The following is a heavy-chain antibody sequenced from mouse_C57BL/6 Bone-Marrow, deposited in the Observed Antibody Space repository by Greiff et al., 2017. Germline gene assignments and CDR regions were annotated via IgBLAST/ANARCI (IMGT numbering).Heavy chain of an antibody. V-gene: IGHV1-15*01. D-gene: IGHD2-10*02. CDR1: GYTFTDYE. J-gene: IGHJ2*01. CDR2: IDPETGGT. CDR3: TRSYGKNYFDY. Sequence: QVQLQQSGAELVRPGASVTLSCKASGYTFTDYEMHWVKQTPVHGLEWIGAIDPETGGTAYNQKFKGKAILTADKSSSTAYMELRSLTSEDSAVYYCTRSYGKNYFDYWGQGTTLTVSS.